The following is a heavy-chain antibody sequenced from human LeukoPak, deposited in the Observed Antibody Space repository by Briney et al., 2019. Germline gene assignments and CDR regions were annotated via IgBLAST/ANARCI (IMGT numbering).Heavy chain of an antibody. J-gene: IGHJ3*02. CDR2: IYSGGST. CDR1: GFTVSSNY. V-gene: IGHV3-66*01. D-gene: IGHD6-13*01. CDR3: AREMAAGHYHDAFDI. Sequence: GGSLRLSCAASGFTVSSNYMSWVRQAPGKGLEWISVIYSGGSTYYADSVKGRFTISRDNSKNTLYLQMNSLRAEDTAVYYCAREMAAGHYHDAFDIWGQGTMVTVSS.